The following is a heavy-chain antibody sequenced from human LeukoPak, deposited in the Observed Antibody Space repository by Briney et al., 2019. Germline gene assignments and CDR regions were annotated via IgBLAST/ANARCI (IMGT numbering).Heavy chain of an antibody. J-gene: IGHJ4*02. V-gene: IGHV3-30*18. CDR3: AKLQSTTVVTIDH. D-gene: IGHD4-17*01. CDR2: ISYDGSNK. CDR1: GFTFSSYG. Sequence: PGGSLRLSCAASGFTFSSYGMHWVRQAPGKGLEWVAVISYDGSNKYYADSVKGRFTISRDNSKNTLYLQMNSLRAEDTAVYYCAKLQSTTVVTIDHWGQGTLVTVSS.